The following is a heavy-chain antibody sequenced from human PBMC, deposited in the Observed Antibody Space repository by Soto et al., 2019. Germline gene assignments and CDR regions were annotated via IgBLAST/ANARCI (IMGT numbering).Heavy chain of an antibody. Sequence: GGSLRLSCAASGFTFYSYAMSWVRQAPGKGLEWVSVISGSRGSTNYADSVKGRFIISRDNAKNTLYLQMKSLRAEDTAVYYCAKVPRRDYEVGGYYYGLDVWGQGTTVTVSS. CDR2: ISGSRGST. J-gene: IGHJ6*02. CDR1: GFTFYSYA. D-gene: IGHD4-17*01. V-gene: IGHV3-23*01. CDR3: AKVPRRDYEVGGYYYGLDV.